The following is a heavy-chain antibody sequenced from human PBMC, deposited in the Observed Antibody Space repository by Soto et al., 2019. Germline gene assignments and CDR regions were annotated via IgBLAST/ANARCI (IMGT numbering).Heavy chain of an antibody. Sequence: GASVKVSCKASGYTFTSYTVSWVRQAPGQGLEWVGWIGPSSGNTDSVRNLQGRVTMTTDTSTSTAYMELRSLRSDDTDVYYCARDTGNLFDYWGQGTLVTVYS. CDR2: IGPSSGNT. D-gene: IGHD4-4*01. J-gene: IGHJ4*02. CDR1: GYTFTSYT. V-gene: IGHV1-18*01. CDR3: ARDTGNLFDY.